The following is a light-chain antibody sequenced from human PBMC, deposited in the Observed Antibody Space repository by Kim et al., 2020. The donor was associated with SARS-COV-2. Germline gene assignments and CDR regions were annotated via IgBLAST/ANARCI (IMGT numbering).Light chain of an antibody. Sequence: DIQLSQSPSFLSASVGERVTITCRASQGIGTSLAWYQQKPGIAPRPIIYTASILQGGVPSRFSGGGSETEFTLTISRLQPEDFATYFCQQLNNYPITFGQGTRLEIK. CDR1: QGIGTS. CDR2: TAS. CDR3: QQLNNYPIT. V-gene: IGKV1-9*01. J-gene: IGKJ5*01.